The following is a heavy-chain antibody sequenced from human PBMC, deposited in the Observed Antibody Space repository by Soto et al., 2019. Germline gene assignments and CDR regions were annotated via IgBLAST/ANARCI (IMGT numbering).Heavy chain of an antibody. CDR1: GFSLSTSGMC. CDR2: IDWDDDK. J-gene: IGHJ6*02. V-gene: IGHV2-70*01. CDR3: ARIRVVVVAATVHYYYGMDV. Sequence: SGPTLVNPTQTLTLTCTFSGFSLSTSGMCVSWIRQPPGKALEWLALIDWDDDKYYSTSLKPRLTISKDTSKNQVVITMTNMDPVDTATYYCARIRVVVVAATVHYYYGMDVWGQGTTVTVSS. D-gene: IGHD2-15*01.